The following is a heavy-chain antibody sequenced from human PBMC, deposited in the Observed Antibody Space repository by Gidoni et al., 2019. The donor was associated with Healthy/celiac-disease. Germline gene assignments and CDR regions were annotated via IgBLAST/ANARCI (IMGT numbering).Heavy chain of an antibody. V-gene: IGHV4-34*01. CDR3: AGLKTAARRGSYYMDV. CDR2: INHSGST. D-gene: IGHD6-6*01. Sequence: QVQLQQWGAGLLKPSETLSLTCAVSGGSFSGYYCSWIRQPPGKGLEWIGEINHSGSTNYNPSRKSRGTISVDTSKNQLSLKLSSVTAADTAVYYCAGLKTAARRGSYYMDVWGKGTTVTVSS. J-gene: IGHJ6*03. CDR1: GGSFSGYY.